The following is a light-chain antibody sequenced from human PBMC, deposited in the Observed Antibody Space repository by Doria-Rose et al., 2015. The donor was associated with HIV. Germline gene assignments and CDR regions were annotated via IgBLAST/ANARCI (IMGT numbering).Light chain of an antibody. CDR3: GSYTSSTTVI. J-gene: IGLJ2*01. CDR1: SSDVGGYKY. CDR2: DVN. V-gene: IGLV2-14*03. Sequence: ITISCTGTSSDVGGYKYVSWYQHFPGKAPKLLIYDVNMRLSGVSNRFSGSKSGNTASLTISGVQAEDEADYYCGSYTSSTTVIFGGGTKLTVL.